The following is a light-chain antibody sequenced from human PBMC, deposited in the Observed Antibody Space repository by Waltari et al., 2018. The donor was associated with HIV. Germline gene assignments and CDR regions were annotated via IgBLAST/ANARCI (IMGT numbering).Light chain of an antibody. V-gene: IGKV3-15*01. CDR2: GAS. J-gene: IGKJ4*01. Sequence: EILMTQSPVTLSVSPGDGASLSCRASQSIGTNLAWYQPQPGQRARLLIYGASTRATAIPARLSGSGSGTEFTLSISSLQSEDFAVYYCQQYNKWPPLTFGGGTKVEI. CDR3: QQYNKWPPLT. CDR1: QSIGTN.